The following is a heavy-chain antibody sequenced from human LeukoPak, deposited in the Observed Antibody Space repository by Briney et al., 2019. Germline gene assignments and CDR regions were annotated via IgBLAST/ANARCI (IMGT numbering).Heavy chain of an antibody. CDR3: ARGKMATILDY. CDR1: GFTFSSYG. V-gene: IGHV3-30*03. J-gene: IGHJ4*02. CDR2: ISYDGSNK. D-gene: IGHD5-24*01. Sequence: GGSLRLSCAASGFTFSSYGMHWVRQAPAKGLAGVAVISYDGSNKYYADSVKGRFTISRDNSKNTLYLQMNSLRAEDTAVYYCARGKMATILDYWGQGTLVTVSS.